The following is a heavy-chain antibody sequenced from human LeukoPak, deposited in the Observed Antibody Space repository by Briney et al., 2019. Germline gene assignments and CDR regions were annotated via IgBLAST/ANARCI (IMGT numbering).Heavy chain of an antibody. CDR1: GFTFSSYA. J-gene: IGHJ4*02. D-gene: IGHD3-16*02. CDR3: ARESYDYVWGSYRAHVDY. V-gene: IGHV3-21*01. Sequence: GGSLRLSCAASGFTFSSYAMSWVRQAPGKGLEWVSSISSSSSYIYYADSVKGRFTISRDNAKNSLYLQMNSLRAEDTAVYYCARESYDYVWGSYRAHVDYWGQGTLVTVSS. CDR2: ISSSSSYI.